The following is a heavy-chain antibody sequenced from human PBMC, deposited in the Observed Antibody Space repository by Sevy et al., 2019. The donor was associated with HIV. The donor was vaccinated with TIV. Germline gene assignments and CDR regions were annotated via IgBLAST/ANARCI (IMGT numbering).Heavy chain of an antibody. CDR1: VFTFSTYS. J-gene: IGHJ4*02. V-gene: IGHV3-23*01. D-gene: IGHD7-27*01. Sequence: GGSLRLSCAASVFTFSTYSMTWVRQAPRKGLEWVSAISDTGTSTYYTDSVEGRFTISRDNFKSTLFLHMNSLRAEDTTLYYCAKFAGDFPHFDFWGLGTLVTVSS. CDR2: ISDTGTST. CDR3: AKFAGDFPHFDF.